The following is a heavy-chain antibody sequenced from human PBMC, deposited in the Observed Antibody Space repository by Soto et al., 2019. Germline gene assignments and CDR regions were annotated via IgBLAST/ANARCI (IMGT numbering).Heavy chain of an antibody. CDR2: INHSGST. Sequence: PSETLSLTCAVYGGSFSGYYWSWIRQPPGKGLEWIGEINHSGSTNYNPSLKSRVTISVDTSKNQFSLKLSSVTAADTAVYYCARGEDLTDYYYYGMDVWGQGTTVTVSS. J-gene: IGHJ6*02. CDR1: GGSFSGYY. V-gene: IGHV4-34*01. CDR3: ARGEDLTDYYYYGMDV.